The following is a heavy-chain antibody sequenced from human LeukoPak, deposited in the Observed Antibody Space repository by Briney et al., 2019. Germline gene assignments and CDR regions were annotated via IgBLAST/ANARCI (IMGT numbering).Heavy chain of an antibody. J-gene: IGHJ6*03. CDR3: ARVGPSSLSSSWYDTTFYYYYYMDV. Sequence: GASVKVSCKASGYTFTSYDINWVRQATGQGLEWMGWMNPNSGNTGYAQKFQGRVTITRNTSISTAYMELSSLRSEDTAVYYCARVGPSSLSSSWYDTTFYYYYYMDVWGKGTTVTVSS. V-gene: IGHV1-8*03. D-gene: IGHD6-13*01. CDR1: GYTFTSYD. CDR2: MNPNSGNT.